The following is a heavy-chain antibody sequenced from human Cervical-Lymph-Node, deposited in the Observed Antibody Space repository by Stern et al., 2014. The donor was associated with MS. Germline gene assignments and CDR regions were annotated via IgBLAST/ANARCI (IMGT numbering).Heavy chain of an antibody. CDR2: ISYEGSST. CDR1: GFTFSNYA. D-gene: IGHD6-13*01. J-gene: IGHJ4*02. CDR3: VRGSGWYTEYYFDY. V-gene: IGHV3-30*04. Sequence: DQLVEYGGGVVQPGRSLRLSCAASGFTFSNYAMFWVRQAPGKGPEWVAHISYEGSSTNYADSVKGRFTVSRDNSMHTLYLQMNSLRPDDTAVYSCVRGSGWYTEYYFDYWGQGALVTVSS.